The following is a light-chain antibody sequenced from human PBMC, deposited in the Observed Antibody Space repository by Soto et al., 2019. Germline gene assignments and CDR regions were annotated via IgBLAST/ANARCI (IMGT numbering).Light chain of an antibody. Sequence: EIVLTQSPATLSLSPGERATLSCRASQSVRSSLAWFQQKPGQAPRLLFYDSSNRATGVPARFSGSGSGTDFTLTISSLQPGDFAVYYCQQRSNWPPTFGQGTRLEI. CDR3: QQRSNWPPT. CDR2: DSS. J-gene: IGKJ5*01. CDR1: QSVRSS. V-gene: IGKV3-11*01.